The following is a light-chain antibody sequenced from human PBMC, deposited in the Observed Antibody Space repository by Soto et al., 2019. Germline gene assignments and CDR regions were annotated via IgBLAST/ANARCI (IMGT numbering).Light chain of an antibody. V-gene: IGKV3-20*01. CDR2: GAS. Sequence: ETVLTQSPGTLSLSPGERATLSCRASQSVNSNYLAWYQQKPGQAPRLLIYGASSRATGIPDRFSGSGSGTDFILTISRLEPEDFAVYYCQQYGSTPWTFGRGTKVDIK. J-gene: IGKJ1*01. CDR3: QQYGSTPWT. CDR1: QSVNSNY.